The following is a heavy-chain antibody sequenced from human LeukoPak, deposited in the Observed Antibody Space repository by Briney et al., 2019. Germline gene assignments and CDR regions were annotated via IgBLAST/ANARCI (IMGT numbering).Heavy chain of an antibody. CDR3: ARVRSSGSPLDY. CDR1: GGSISTDY. J-gene: IGHJ4*02. V-gene: IGHV4-59*01. Sequence: SETLSLTCTVSGGSISTDYWSWIRQSPGKGLEWIGYIHYSGNTNYNPSLKNRVTMSLDTSRNQFSLKLSSVTAADTAVYYCARVRSSGSPLDYWGQGTLVTVSS. D-gene: IGHD3-22*01. CDR2: IHYSGNT.